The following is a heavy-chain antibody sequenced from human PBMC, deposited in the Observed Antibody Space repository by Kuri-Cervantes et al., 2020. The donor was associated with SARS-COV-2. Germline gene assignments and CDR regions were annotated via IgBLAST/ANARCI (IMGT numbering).Heavy chain of an antibody. CDR3: ARDRGSQWLAFYDAFDI. CDR2: IIPIFGIA. D-gene: IGHD6-19*01. V-gene: IGHV1-69*04. J-gene: IGHJ3*02. Sequence: SVKVSCKASGGTFSSYAISWVRQAPGQGLEWMGRIIPIFGIANYAQKFQGRVTITRDTSASTAYMELSSLRSEDTALYYCARDRGSQWLAFYDAFDIWGQGTMVTVSS. CDR1: GGTFSSYA.